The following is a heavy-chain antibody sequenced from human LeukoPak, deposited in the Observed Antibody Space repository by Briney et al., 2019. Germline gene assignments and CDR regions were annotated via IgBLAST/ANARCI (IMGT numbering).Heavy chain of an antibody. CDR1: GFTFSSYS. Sequence: GGSLRLSCAASGFTFSSYSMNWVRQAPGKGLEWVSSISSSSSYIYYADSVKGRFTISRDNAKNSLYLQMNSLRAEDTAVYYCARDGLIAARPFDYWGQGTLVTVSS. D-gene: IGHD6-6*01. CDR2: ISSSSSYI. J-gene: IGHJ4*02. V-gene: IGHV3-21*01. CDR3: ARDGLIAARPFDY.